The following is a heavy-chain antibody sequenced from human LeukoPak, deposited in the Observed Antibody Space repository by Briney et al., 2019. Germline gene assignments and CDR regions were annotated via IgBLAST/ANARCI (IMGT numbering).Heavy chain of an antibody. CDR1: GFTFSSYE. CDR2: ISSSGGTI. Sequence: GGSLRLSCAASGFTFSSYEMNWVRQAPGKGLEWVSYISSSGGTIYYADSVKGRFTISRDNAKNSLYLQMNSLRAEDTAVYYCARSPTYYYDSSGYYDYWGQGTLVTVSS. CDR3: ARSPTYYYDSSGYYDY. D-gene: IGHD3-22*01. J-gene: IGHJ4*02. V-gene: IGHV3-48*03.